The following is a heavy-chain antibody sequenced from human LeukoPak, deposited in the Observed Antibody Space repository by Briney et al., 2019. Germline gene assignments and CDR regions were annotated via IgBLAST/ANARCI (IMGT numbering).Heavy chain of an antibody. V-gene: IGHV1-69*05. CDR2: IIPIFGTA. Sequence: GASVKVSCKASGGTFISYAISWVRQAPGQGHEWMGRIIPIFGTANYAQKFQGRVTITTDESTSTAYMELSSLRSEDTAVYYCARVAFPYSSGWYYFDYWGQGTLVTVSS. CDR1: GGTFISYA. J-gene: IGHJ4*02. CDR3: ARVAFPYSSGWYYFDY. D-gene: IGHD6-19*01.